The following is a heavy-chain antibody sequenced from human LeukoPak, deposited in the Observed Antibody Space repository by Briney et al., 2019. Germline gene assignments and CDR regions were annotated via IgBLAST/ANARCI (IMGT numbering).Heavy chain of an antibody. J-gene: IGHJ4*02. CDR2: IYYSGTT. Sequence: SETLSLTCTVSGGSISSGDYFWSWVRQPPGKGLEWIGYIYYSGTTYYNPSLKRRVTISLDTSKNQFSLKLSSVTAADTAVYYCARGERGYSGYDGYWGQGTLVTVSS. CDR3: ARGERGYSGYDGY. D-gene: IGHD5-12*01. V-gene: IGHV4-30-4*01. CDR1: GGSISSGDYF.